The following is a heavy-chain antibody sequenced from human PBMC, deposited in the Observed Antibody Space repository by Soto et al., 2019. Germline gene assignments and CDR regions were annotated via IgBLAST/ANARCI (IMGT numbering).Heavy chain of an antibody. CDR2: IYPGDSDT. CDR3: AGQSYESRGYYYAY. Sequence: PGEFLKISCKGSGYSFTSYWIGWVRQMPGKGLEWMGIIYPGDSDTRYSPSFQGQVTISADTSKSHLSLKLSSVTAADTAVYYCAGQSYESRGYYYAYWGQGTLVTVSS. CDR1: GYSFTSYW. V-gene: IGHV5-51*01. D-gene: IGHD3-22*01. J-gene: IGHJ4*02.